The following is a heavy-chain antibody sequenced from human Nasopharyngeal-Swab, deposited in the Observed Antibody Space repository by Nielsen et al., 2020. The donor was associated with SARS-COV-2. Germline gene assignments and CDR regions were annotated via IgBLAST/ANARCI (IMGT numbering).Heavy chain of an antibody. J-gene: IGHJ4*02. D-gene: IGHD4-17*01. V-gene: IGHV3-33*01. CDR3: ASITRYGDYVDY. Sequence: GGSLRLSCAASGFTFSSYGMHWVRQAPGKGLEWVAVIWYDGSNKYYADSVKGRFTISRDNSKNTLYLQMNSLRAEDTAVYYCASITRYGDYVDYWGQGTLVTVSS. CDR1: GFTFSSYG. CDR2: IWYDGSNK.